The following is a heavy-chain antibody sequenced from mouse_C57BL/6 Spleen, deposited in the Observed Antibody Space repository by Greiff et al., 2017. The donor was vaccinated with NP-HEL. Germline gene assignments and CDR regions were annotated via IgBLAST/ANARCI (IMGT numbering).Heavy chain of an antibody. CDR1: GYAFSSSW. CDR2: IYPADSDT. Sequence: QVQLQQPGPELVKPGASVKISCKASGYAFSSSWMNWVKQRPGKGLEWIGRIYPADSDTNYNGKFKGKATLTADKSSSTAYMQLSSLTSEDSAVYFCGRGGTPAAQEFACWGKGTLVTVA. V-gene: IGHV1-82*01. J-gene: IGHJ3*01. D-gene: IGHD3-2*02. CDR3: GRGGTPAAQEFAC.